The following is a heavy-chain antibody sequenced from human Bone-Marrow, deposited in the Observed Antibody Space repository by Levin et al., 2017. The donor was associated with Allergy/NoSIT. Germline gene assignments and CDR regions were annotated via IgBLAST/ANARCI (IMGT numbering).Heavy chain of an antibody. V-gene: IGHV3-7*01. CDR3: VKENYYFDF. Sequence: GESLKISCAASGFTFSTYWMDWVRQAPGKGLEWVANIKGDGSDQNYVDSVKGRFTISRDNAKNSLYLQMNSLRAEDTAVYYCVKENYYFDFWGQGTLVTVSS. CDR1: GFTFSTYW. CDR2: IKGDGSDQ. D-gene: IGHD1-7*01. J-gene: IGHJ4*02.